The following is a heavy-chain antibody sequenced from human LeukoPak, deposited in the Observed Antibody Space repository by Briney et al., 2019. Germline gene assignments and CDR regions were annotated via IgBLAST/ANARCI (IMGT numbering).Heavy chain of an antibody. CDR1: GFTFSSYA. V-gene: IGHV3-23*01. CDR2: ISGSGVGT. Sequence: PGGSLRLSCAASGFTFSSYAMSWVRQAPGKGLEWVSVISGSGVGTYYADSVKGRFTISRDNSKNTLYVQMNSLRAEDTAVYYCAKEIYGDSTGGRFQHWGQGTLATVSS. CDR3: AKEIYGDSTGGRFQH. D-gene: IGHD4-17*01. J-gene: IGHJ1*01.